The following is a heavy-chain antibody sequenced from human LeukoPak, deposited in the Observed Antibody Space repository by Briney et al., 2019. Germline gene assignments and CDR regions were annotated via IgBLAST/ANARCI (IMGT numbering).Heavy chain of an antibody. CDR1: GFTFSSYW. J-gene: IGHJ4*02. V-gene: IGHV4-34*01. CDR3: ARGSAGYSSSWLYYFDY. D-gene: IGHD6-13*01. CDR2: INHSGST. Sequence: PGGSLRLSCAASGFTFSSYWMSWVRQPPGKGLEWIGEINHSGSTNYNPSLKSRVTISVDTSKNQFSLKLSSVTAADTAVYYCARGSAGYSSSWLYYFDYWGQGTLVTVSS.